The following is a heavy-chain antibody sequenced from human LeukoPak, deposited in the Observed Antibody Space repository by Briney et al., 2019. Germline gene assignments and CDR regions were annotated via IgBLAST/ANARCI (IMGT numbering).Heavy chain of an antibody. Sequence: PSETLSLTCAVYGGSFSGYYWSWIRQPPGKGLEWIGEINHSGSTNYNPSPKSRVTISVDTSKNQFSLKLSSVTAADTAVYYCARGRYRHYYGSGSPPNDAFDIWGQGTMVTVSS. CDR2: INHSGST. CDR3: ARGRYRHYYGSGSPPNDAFDI. V-gene: IGHV4-34*01. J-gene: IGHJ3*02. D-gene: IGHD3-10*01. CDR1: GGSFSGYY.